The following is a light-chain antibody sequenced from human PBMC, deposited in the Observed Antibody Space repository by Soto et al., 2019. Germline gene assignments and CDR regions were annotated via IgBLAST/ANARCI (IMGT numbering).Light chain of an antibody. CDR3: HQYYKWPLT. V-gene: IGKV3-20*01. CDR2: GAS. J-gene: IGKJ4*01. Sequence: EIVLTQSPGTLSLSPGERATLSCRASQSVSNNYLAWYQQKPGQAPRLLIYGASSRATGIPDRFSGSGSGTDFNLTISSLLSEDFAVYYCHQYYKWPLTFGGGTKVDIK. CDR1: QSVSNNY.